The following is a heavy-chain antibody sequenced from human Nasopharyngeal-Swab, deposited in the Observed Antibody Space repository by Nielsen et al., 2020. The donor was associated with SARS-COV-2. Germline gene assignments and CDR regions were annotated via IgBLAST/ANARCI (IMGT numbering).Heavy chain of an antibody. Sequence: CAASGFTFDDYAMHWVRQAPGKGLEWVSGISWNSGSIGYADSVKGRFTISRDNAKNSLYLQMNSLRAEDTALYYCAKITAGMTPDYWGQGTLVTVSS. CDR2: ISWNSGSI. V-gene: IGHV3-9*01. CDR3: AKITAGMTPDY. D-gene: IGHD1-14*01. CDR1: GFTFDDYA. J-gene: IGHJ4*02.